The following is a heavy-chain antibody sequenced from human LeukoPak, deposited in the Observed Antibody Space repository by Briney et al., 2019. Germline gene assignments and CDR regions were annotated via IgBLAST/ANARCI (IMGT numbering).Heavy chain of an antibody. CDR2: IWYDGSNK. J-gene: IGHJ4*02. Sequence: GGSLRLSCAASGFTFSSYGMHWVRQAPGKGLEWVAVIWYDGSNKYYADSVKGRFTISRDNSKNTLYLQMNSLRAEDTAVYYCAGLQGSLIGYFDYWGQGTLVTVSS. D-gene: IGHD3-16*02. CDR3: AGLQGSLIGYFDY. CDR1: GFTFSSYG. V-gene: IGHV3-33*01.